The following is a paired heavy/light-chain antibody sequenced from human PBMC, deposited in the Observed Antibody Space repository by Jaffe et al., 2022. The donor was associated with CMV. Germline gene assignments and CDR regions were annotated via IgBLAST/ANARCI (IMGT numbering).Heavy chain of an antibody. CDR1: GFTFSNAW. CDR3: VNGDSWGSSEY. CDR2: IKSNTDGGTT. J-gene: IGHJ4*02. V-gene: IGHV3-15*01. D-gene: IGHD4-17*01. Sequence: EVQLVESGGGLVKPGGSLRLSCEVSGFTFSNAWMSWARQAPGKGLEWVGRIKSNTDGGTTDYAAPVKGRFSISRDDSRNTLHLQMNSLKTEDTAVYYCVNGDSWGSSEYWGQGTLVTVSS.
Light chain of an antibody. CDR2: RNN. CDR1: SSNIGSNY. J-gene: IGLJ3*02. V-gene: IGLV1-47*01. CDR3: AAWDDSLSGRV. Sequence: QSVLTQSPSASGTPGQRVTISCSGSSSNIGSNYVYWYQQLPGTAPKLLIYRNNQRPSGVPDRFSGSKSGTSASLAISGLRSEDEADYYCAAWDDSLSGRVFGGGTKLTVL.